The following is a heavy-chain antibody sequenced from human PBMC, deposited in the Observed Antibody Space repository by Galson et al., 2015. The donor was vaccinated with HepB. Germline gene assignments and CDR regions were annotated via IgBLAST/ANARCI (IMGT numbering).Heavy chain of an antibody. Sequence: SLRLSCAASGFTFSGSAMHWVRQASGKGLEWVGRIRSKANSYATAYAASVKGRFTISRDDSKNTAYLQMNSLKTEDTAVYYCCWAAVAGTPWYWGQGTLVTVSS. V-gene: IGHV3-73*01. CDR3: CWAAVAGTPWY. J-gene: IGHJ4*02. CDR1: GFTFSGSA. D-gene: IGHD6-19*01. CDR2: IRSKANSYAT.